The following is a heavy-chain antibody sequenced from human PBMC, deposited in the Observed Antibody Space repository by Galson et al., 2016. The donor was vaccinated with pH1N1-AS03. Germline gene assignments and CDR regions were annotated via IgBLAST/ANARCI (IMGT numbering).Heavy chain of an antibody. Sequence: SLRLSCAASGFTINNNYMSWVRQAPGKGLEWVSVIYGGGDTFYADSVKGRFTISRDNSKNKVDLQMNSLRVEDTAVYYCAREPWGSTQGEYWGQGTLVTVSS. V-gene: IGHV3-53*01. CDR3: AREPWGSTQGEY. CDR1: GFTINNNY. J-gene: IGHJ4*02. D-gene: IGHD3-16*01. CDR2: IYGGGDT.